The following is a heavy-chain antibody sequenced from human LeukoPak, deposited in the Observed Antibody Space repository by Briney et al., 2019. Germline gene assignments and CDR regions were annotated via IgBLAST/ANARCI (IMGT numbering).Heavy chain of an antibody. J-gene: IGHJ6*03. D-gene: IGHD2-15*01. Sequence: ASVKVSCKASGYTFTGYFIQWVRQAPGQGLEWMGWINPNSGGTNYAQKFQGGVTMTRDTSIGTAYMELSRLRSDDTAVYYCARGGLPIYYYYMDVWGKGTTVTISS. V-gene: IGHV1-2*02. CDR3: ARGGLPIYYYYMDV. CDR1: GYTFTGYF. CDR2: INPNSGGT.